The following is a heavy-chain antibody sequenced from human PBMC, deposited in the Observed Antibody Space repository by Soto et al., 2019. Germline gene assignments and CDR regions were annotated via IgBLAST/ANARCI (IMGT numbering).Heavy chain of an antibody. CDR3: ARHGYGESFEH. CDR1: GFSFSDYS. Sequence: EVQLVEAGGGLIQPGGSLRLSCTGSGFSFSDYSFNWIRQAPGKGLERISYVSSRRTSTFYADSVKGRFTISRDNAKKSVYLQMNRLRNEDTAVYYCARHGYGESFEHWGRGTLVTGSS. CDR2: VSSRRTST. V-gene: IGHV3-48*02. J-gene: IGHJ4*02. D-gene: IGHD4-17*01.